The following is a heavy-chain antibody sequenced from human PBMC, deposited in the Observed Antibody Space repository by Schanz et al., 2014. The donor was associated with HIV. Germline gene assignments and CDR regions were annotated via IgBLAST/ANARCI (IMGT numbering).Heavy chain of an antibody. J-gene: IGHJ2*01. D-gene: IGHD2-15*01. CDR2: LWYDGSNK. V-gene: IGHV3-33*03. Sequence: QVQLVESGGGVVQPGKSLRLSCAASGFSISGYGMHWVRQTPGKGLEWVAVLWYDGSNKDYAESVKGRFTISRDNAKNTLYLQMNSLRAEDTAVYYCALSRPSGYGGSWYFDLWGRGTLVAVSS. CDR1: GFSISGYG. CDR3: ALSRPSGYGGSWYFDL.